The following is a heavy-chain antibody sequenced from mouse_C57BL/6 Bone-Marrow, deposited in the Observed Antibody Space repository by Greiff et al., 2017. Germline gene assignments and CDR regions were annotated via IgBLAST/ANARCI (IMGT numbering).Heavy chain of an antibody. CDR1: GYTFTSYW. CDR2: IDPSDSYT. D-gene: IGHD3-3*01. Sequence: QVQLQQPGAELVRPGTSVKLSCKASGYTFTSYWMHWVKQRPGQGLERIGVIDPSDSYTNYNQKFKGKATLTVDTSSSTAYMQLSSLTSEDSAVYYCARRGDCYFDYWGQGTTLTVSS. V-gene: IGHV1-59*01. CDR3: ARRGDCYFDY. J-gene: IGHJ2*01.